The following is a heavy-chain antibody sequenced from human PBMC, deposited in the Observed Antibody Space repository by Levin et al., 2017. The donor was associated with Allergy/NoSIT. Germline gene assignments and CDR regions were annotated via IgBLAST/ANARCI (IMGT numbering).Heavy chain of an antibody. CDR2: ITSSSTYV. J-gene: IGHJ4*02. CDR1: GFSFSGYS. D-gene: IGHD4-17*01. Sequence: LSLTCAASGFSFSGYSMTWVRQAPGKGLEWVSSITSSSTYVYYADSVKGRFTISRDDAKNSLFLHMNSLRAEDTAVYYCARVRTTLTKPYFDNWGQGTLVTVSS. V-gene: IGHV3-21*01. CDR3: ARVRTTLTKPYFDN.